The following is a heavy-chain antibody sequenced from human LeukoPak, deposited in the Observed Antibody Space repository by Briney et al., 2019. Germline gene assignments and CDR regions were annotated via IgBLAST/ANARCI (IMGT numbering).Heavy chain of an antibody. D-gene: IGHD2-21*02. CDR1: GFIVSNNY. J-gene: IGHJ4*02. CDR2: IYSGGST. CDR3: ARGCGGDCYSVDY. V-gene: IGHV3-53*01. Sequence: GGSLRLSCAASGFIVSNNYMSWVRQAPGKGLEWVSVIYSGGSTDYADSVKGRFTISRDNAKNSLYLQMNSLRDEDTAVYYCARGCGGDCYSVDYWGQGTLVTVSS.